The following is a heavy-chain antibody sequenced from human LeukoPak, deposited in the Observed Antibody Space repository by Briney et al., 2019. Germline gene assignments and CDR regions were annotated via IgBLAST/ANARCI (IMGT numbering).Heavy chain of an antibody. Sequence: GASVKVSCKASGGTFSSYAISWVRQAPGQGLEWMGGIIPIFGTANYAQKFQGRVTITADESTSTAYMELSSLRSEDTAVYYCARLPREAPGGSNIAVAARNDYWGQGTLVTVSS. CDR3: ARLPREAPGGSNIAVAARNDY. D-gene: IGHD6-19*01. J-gene: IGHJ4*02. CDR1: GGTFSSYA. V-gene: IGHV1-69*13. CDR2: IIPIFGTA.